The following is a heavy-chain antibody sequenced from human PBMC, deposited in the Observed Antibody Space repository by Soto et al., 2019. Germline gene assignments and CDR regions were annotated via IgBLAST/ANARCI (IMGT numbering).Heavy chain of an antibody. CDR2: IYYSGSP. CDR1: GGSISHYY. J-gene: IGHJ4*02. V-gene: IGHV4-59*01. Sequence: SQTLSLTCIVSGGSISHYYWTWIRQPPGKGLEWIGHIYYSGSPNYNPSLKSRVTISVDTSKSQFSLKLSSVTAADTAVYYCARDVSPTYWGQGMLVTVSS. CDR3: ARDVSPTY.